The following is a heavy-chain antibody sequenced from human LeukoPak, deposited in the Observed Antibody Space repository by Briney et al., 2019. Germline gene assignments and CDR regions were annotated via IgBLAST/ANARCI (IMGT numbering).Heavy chain of an antibody. D-gene: IGHD1-1*01. CDR2: INHSGST. CDR1: GGSFSGYY. J-gene: IGHJ4*02. Sequence: SETLCLTCAVYGGSFSGYYWSWIRQPPGKGLAWIGEINHSGSTNYNPSLKSRVTISVDTSKNQFSLKLSPVTAADTAVYYCARGSTTGTTHFDYRGQGTLVTVSS. CDR3: ARGSTTGTTHFDY. V-gene: IGHV4-34*01.